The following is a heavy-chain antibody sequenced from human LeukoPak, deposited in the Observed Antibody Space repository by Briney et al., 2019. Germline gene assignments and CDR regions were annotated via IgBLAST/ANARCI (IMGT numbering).Heavy chain of an antibody. J-gene: IGHJ4*02. D-gene: IGHD3/OR15-3a*01. CDR2: IYYSGNT. Sequence: SETLSLTCTVSGVSISSSNSYWGWIRQPPGKGLEWIGSIYYSGNTYYNASVKSRVTISIDSSKNQFSLMLSSVTAADTAVYYCARQTGSGLFTLPGGQGTLVTVPS. V-gene: IGHV4-39*01. CDR1: GVSISSSNSY. CDR3: ARQTGSGLFTLP.